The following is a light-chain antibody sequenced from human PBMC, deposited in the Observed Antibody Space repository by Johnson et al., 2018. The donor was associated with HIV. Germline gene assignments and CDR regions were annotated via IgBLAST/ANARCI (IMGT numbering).Light chain of an antibody. Sequence: QSVLTQPPSVSAAPGQKVTIPCSGNNSNFGNYYLSWYQHLPGTAPKLLIYDNDERPSGIPDRFSGSKSGTSATLGITGLQTGDEADYYCATWDSSLSAPYVFGTGTKVTVL. CDR1: NSNFGNYY. CDR3: ATWDSSLSAPYV. V-gene: IGLV1-51*01. CDR2: DND. J-gene: IGLJ1*01.